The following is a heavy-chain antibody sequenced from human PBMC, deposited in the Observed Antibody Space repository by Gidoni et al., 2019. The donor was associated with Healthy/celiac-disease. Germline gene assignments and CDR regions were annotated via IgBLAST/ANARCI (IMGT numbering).Heavy chain of an antibody. CDR3: ARGADYDFWSGYGYFDY. CDR1: GFTFSSYW. CDR2: SNSDGSST. V-gene: IGHV3-74*01. Sequence: EVQLVESGGGLVQPGGSLRLSCAASGFTFSSYWMHWVRQAPGKGLVLVSRSNSDGSSTSYADSVKGRFTISRDNAKNTLYLQMNSLRAEDTAVYYCARGADYDFWSGYGYFDYWGQGTLVTVSS. J-gene: IGHJ4*02. D-gene: IGHD3-3*01.